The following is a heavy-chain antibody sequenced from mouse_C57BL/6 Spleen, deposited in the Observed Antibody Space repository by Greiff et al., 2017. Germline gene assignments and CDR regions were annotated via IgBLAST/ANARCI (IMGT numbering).Heavy chain of an antibody. Sequence: VQLQQPGAELVRPGSSVKLSCKASGYTFTSSWMDWVKQRPGQGLEWIGNIYPSDSETHYNRKFKDKATLTVDKSSSTAYMQLSSLTSEDSAVXYFARSGYYDSAPYYFDYWGQGTTLTVSA. D-gene: IGHD2-4*01. V-gene: IGHV1-61*01. CDR1: GYTFTSSW. CDR3: ARSGYYDSAPYYFDY. J-gene: IGHJ2*01. CDR2: IYPSDSET.